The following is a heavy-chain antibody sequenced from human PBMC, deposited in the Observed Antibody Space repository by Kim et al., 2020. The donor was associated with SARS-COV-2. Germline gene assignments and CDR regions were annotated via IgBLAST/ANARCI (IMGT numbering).Heavy chain of an antibody. Sequence: GSLRLSCAASGFTFSSYAMHWVRQAPGKGLEWVAVLSYDGSNKYYADSVKGRFTISRDNSKNTLYLQMNSLRAEDTAVYYCARGGYYYDSRDDAFDIWGKGTMVTVSS. CDR2: LSYDGSNK. V-gene: IGHV3-30*04. D-gene: IGHD3-22*01. J-gene: IGHJ3*02. CDR1: GFTFSSYA. CDR3: ARGGYYYDSRDDAFDI.